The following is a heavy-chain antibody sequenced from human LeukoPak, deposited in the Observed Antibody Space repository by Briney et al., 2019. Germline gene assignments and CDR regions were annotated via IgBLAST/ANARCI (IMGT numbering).Heavy chain of an antibody. D-gene: IGHD1-26*01. Sequence: KTSETLSLTCTVSGFSLSSGYYWGWIRQPAGKGLEWIGRIYSSGGANYNPSLKTRVTMSVDTSKNQFSLRLSSVTAADTAVYYCARGPGGATKEAFDYWGQGTRVTVSS. J-gene: IGHJ4*02. CDR1: GFSLSSGYY. V-gene: IGHV4-4*07. CDR3: ARGPGGATKEAFDY. CDR2: IYSSGGA.